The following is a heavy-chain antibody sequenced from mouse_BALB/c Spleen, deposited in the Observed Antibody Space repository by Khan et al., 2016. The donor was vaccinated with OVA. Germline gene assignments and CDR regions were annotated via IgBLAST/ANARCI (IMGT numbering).Heavy chain of an antibody. J-gene: IGHJ4*01. V-gene: IGHV9-3-1*01. CDR2: INTYTGEP. CDR3: ARPPYCSYVMVY. Sequence: QIQLVQSGPELKKPGETVKISCKASGYTFTNFGMNWVQQAPGKGLKWMGWINTYTGEPTYADDFKGRFAFSLETSASTAYLQINNLKNEDTATYYCARPPYCSYVMVYWCQGTAVTVSS. CDR1: GYTFTNFG. D-gene: IGHD2-10*01.